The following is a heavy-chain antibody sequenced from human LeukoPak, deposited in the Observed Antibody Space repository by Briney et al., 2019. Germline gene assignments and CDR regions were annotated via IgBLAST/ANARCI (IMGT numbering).Heavy chain of an antibody. CDR3: AKDHLRVFDY. J-gene: IGHJ4*02. Sequence: GGSLRLSCAASGFTVSSNYMSWVRQAPGNGLEWVSAISGSGGSTYYADSVKGRFTISRDNSKNTLYLQMNSLRAEDTAVYYCAKDHLRVFDYWGQGTLVTVSS. CDR2: ISGSGGST. V-gene: IGHV3-23*01. CDR1: GFTVSSNY.